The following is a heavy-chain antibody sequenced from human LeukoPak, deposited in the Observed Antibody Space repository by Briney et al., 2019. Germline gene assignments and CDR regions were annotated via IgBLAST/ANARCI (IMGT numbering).Heavy chain of an antibody. V-gene: IGHV3-23*01. J-gene: IGHJ3*02. CDR1: GFIINTYG. CDR3: ARGWTDI. Sequence: GGSLRLSCATSGFIINTYGMNWVRQAPGKGLEWVSGISSGGGGTYYADSVKGRFTISRDNSKSTLYLQMNSLRADDTAVYYCARGWTDIWGQGTMVPVSS. D-gene: IGHD1-1*01. CDR2: ISSGGGGT.